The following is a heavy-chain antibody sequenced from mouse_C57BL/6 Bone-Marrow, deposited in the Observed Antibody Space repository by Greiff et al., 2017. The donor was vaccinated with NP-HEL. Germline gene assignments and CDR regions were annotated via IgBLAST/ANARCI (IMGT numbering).Heavy chain of an antibody. CDR3: ARDYYGRGYWYFDV. CDR1: GFNIKDYY. Sequence: VQLQQSGAELVQPGASVKLSCTASGFNIKDYYMHWVKQRTEQGLEWIGRIDPEDGEPKYAPKFPGQATLTADTSSNTAYLQLSSLTSEDTAVYYCARDYYGRGYWYFDVWGTGTTVTVSS. V-gene: IGHV14-2*01. D-gene: IGHD1-1*01. CDR2: IDPEDGEP. J-gene: IGHJ1*03.